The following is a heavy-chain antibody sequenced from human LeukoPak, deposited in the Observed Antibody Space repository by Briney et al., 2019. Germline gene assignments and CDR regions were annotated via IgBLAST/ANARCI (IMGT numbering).Heavy chain of an antibody. D-gene: IGHD1-26*01. CDR1: GGTFSSYA. J-gene: IGHJ4*02. Sequence: ASVKVSCKASGGTFSSYAISWVRQAPGQGLEWMGGIIPIFGTANYAQKLQGRVTMTTDTSTSTAYMELRSLRSDDTAVYYCARGLVGATTFDYWGQGTLVTVSS. V-gene: IGHV1-69*05. CDR2: IIPIFGTA. CDR3: ARGLVGATTFDY.